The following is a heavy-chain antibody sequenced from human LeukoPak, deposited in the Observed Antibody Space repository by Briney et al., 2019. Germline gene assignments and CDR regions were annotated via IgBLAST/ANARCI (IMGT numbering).Heavy chain of an antibody. V-gene: IGHV3-23*01. D-gene: IGHD1-26*01. CDR2: ISGSGGST. CDR1: GFTFSSYA. Sequence: PGGSLRLSCAASGFTFSSYAMIGVRQAPGKAREWVSAISGSGGSTYYADSVKGRFTISRDNSKNTLYLQMNSLRAEDTAVYYCAKDIRVVGANVDVWGKGTTVTVSS. J-gene: IGHJ6*04. CDR3: AKDIRVVGANVDV.